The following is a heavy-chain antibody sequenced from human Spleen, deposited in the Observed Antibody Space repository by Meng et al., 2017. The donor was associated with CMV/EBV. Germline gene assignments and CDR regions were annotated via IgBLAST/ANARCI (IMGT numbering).Heavy chain of an antibody. V-gene: IGHV3-74*01. CDR3: ARGEIWRYFDSNPDY. CDR1: GFTFSSYR. D-gene: IGHD3-22*01. Sequence: GESLKISCAASGFTFSSYRMNWVRQAPGKGLMWLSRIENDGSSTAYADSVKGRFTITRDNAESTLFLQMNSLRADDTAIYYCARGEIWRYFDSNPDYWGHGTLVTVSS. J-gene: IGHJ4*01. CDR2: IENDGSST.